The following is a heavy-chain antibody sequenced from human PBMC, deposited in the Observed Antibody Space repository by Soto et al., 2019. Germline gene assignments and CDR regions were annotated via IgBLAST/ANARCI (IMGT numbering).Heavy chain of an antibody. J-gene: IGHJ5*02. CDR1: GGTVASSHW. D-gene: IGHD2-21*02. CDR2: VYHTGDT. V-gene: IGHV4-4*01. Sequence: TLSLTCGFSGGTVASSHWWSWVRQSPGRGLEWIGNVYHTGDTNFNPSLQSRVTFSVDKSNNQFSLRLTSVTAADTAVYFCAREIVTAGGNNYFDPWGPGTLVTVSS. CDR3: AREIVTAGGNNYFDP.